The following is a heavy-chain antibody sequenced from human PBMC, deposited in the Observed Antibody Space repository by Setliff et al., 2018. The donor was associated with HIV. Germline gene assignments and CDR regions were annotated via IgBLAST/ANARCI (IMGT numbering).Heavy chain of an antibody. CDR1: GYTFTTYS. CDR3: ARGALLAVFDFDH. CDR2: INVGKGDT. D-gene: IGHD3-10*01. J-gene: IGHJ4*01. V-gene: IGHV1-3*01. Sequence: ASVKVSCKASGYTFTTYSIHWVRQAPGQSLEWMGWINVGKGDTKYSQELQGRITLTTDTSANTAYMELSSLRSDDTAMYFCARGALLAVFDFDHWGHGTRVTSPQ.